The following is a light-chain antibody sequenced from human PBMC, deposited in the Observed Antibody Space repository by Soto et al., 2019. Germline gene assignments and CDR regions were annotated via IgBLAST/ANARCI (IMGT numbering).Light chain of an antibody. J-gene: IGLJ1*01. V-gene: IGLV2-23*02. Sequence: QSVLTQPASVSGSPGQSITISCTGTSSDVGSYNLVSWYQQYLGKAPKLMIYEVSKRPSGVSNRFSGSKSGNTASLTISGLQAEDEGDYFCCSYAGPSTFVFGTGTKVTAL. CDR3: CSYAGPSTFV. CDR2: EVS. CDR1: SSDVGSYNL.